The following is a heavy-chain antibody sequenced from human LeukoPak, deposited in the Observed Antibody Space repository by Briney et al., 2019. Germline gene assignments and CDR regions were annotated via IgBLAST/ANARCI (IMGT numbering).Heavy chain of an antibody. D-gene: IGHD6-13*01. CDR3: ASIAAAGTFWFDL. Sequence: PSETLSLTCTVSGGSISSSSYYWGWIRQPPGKGLEWIGSIYYSGSTYYNPSLKSRVTISVGTSKNQFSLKLSSVTAADTAVYYCASIAAAGTFWFDLWGQGTLVTVSS. J-gene: IGHJ5*02. CDR1: GGSISSSSYY. CDR2: IYYSGST. V-gene: IGHV4-39*01.